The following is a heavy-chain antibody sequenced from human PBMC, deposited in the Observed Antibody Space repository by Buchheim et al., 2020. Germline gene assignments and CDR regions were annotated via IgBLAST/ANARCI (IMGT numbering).Heavy chain of an antibody. D-gene: IGHD7-27*01. J-gene: IGHJ4*02. CDR3: ATGVANYYFDY. CDR1: GGSSSTFY. CDR2: INHSGST. V-gene: IGHV4-34*01. Sequence: QVQLQQWGAGLLKPSETLSLTCAVYGGSSSTFYWTWIRQAPGKGLERIGEINHSGSTNYNPSLKSRVTISEDTPKKQFSLMLSSVTAADTAVYYCATGVANYYFDYWDQG.